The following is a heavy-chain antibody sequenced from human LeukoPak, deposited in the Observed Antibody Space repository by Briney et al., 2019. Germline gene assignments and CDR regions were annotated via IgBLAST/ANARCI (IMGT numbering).Heavy chain of an antibody. CDR2: INHSGST. D-gene: IGHD3-10*01. V-gene: IGHV4-34*01. CDR3: ARGNVLLWFGEQLSFDY. CDR1: GFTFSSYG. Sequence: GTLRLSCAASGFTFSSYGMNWVRQPPGKGLEWIGEINHSGSTNYNPSLKSRVTISVDTSKTQFSLKLSSVTAADTAVYYCARGNVLLWFGEQLSFDYWGQGTLVTVSS. J-gene: IGHJ4*02.